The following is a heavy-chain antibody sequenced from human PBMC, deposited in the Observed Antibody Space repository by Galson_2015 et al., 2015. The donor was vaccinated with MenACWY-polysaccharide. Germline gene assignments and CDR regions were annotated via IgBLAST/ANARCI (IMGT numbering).Heavy chain of an antibody. Sequence: LSLTCTVSGGSISSYYWSWIRQPPGKGLEWIGHIYYSGTTNYNPSLKSRVTISVDTSKNQFSLRLSSVTAADAAVYYCARAIASGDTIEYFQYWGQGTLVTGTS. CDR2: IYYSGTT. J-gene: IGHJ1*01. CDR1: GGSISSYY. D-gene: IGHD6-13*01. V-gene: IGHV4-59*01. CDR3: ARAIASGDTIEYFQY.